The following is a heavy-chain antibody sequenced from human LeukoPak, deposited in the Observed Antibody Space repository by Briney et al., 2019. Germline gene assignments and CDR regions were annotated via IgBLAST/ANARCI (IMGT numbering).Heavy chain of an antibody. D-gene: IGHD6-19*01. J-gene: IGHJ5*02. V-gene: IGHV1-18*04. CDR3: ARDQLWLAPGGSNWFDP. CDR2: ISAYNGNT. Sequence: ASVTVSFKSSGYTFTIYYMHWVRQAPGQGLEWMGWISAYNGNTNYAQKLQGRVTMTTDTSTSTAYMELRSLRSDDTAVYYCARDQLWLAPGGSNWFDPWGQGTLVTVSS. CDR1: GYTFTIYY.